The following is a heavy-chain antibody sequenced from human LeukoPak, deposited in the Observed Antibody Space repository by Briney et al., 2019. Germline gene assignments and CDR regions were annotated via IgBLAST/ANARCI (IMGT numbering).Heavy chain of an antibody. CDR1: GFTFSTYT. CDR2: ISSSGYYI. D-gene: IGHD6-13*01. V-gene: IGHV3-21*01. J-gene: IGHJ4*02. Sequence: PGGSLRLSCAPSGFTFSTYTMNWVRQAPGKGLEWVSSISSSGYYIYYADSVKGRFTISRDNAKNSLYLQMNSLRAEDTAVYYCARDIATAGHLAFDYWGQGILVTVSS. CDR3: ARDIATAGHLAFDY.